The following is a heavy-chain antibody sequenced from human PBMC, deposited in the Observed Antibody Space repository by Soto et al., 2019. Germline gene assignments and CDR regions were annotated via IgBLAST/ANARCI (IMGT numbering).Heavy chain of an antibody. J-gene: IGHJ6*03. Sequence: GESLKISCKGSGYSFTSYWIGWVRQMPGKGLEWMGIIYPGDSDTRYSPSFQGQVTISADKSISTAYLQWSSMKASDTAMYYCARRNSSGSYGSYYYYYMDVWGKGTTVTVSS. CDR3: ARRNSSGSYGSYYYYYMDV. CDR2: IYPGDSDT. V-gene: IGHV5-51*01. CDR1: GYSFTSYW. D-gene: IGHD1-26*01.